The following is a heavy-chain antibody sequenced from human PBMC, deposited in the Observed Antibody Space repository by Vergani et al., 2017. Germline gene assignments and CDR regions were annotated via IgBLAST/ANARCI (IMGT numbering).Heavy chain of an antibody. V-gene: IGHV1-8*01. CDR3: ARVAHSNSEVTPTAFDV. J-gene: IGHJ3*01. CDR1: GYSFSSYD. Sequence: QVQLVQSGAEVKTPGASVKVSCRASGYSFSSYDISWVRQATGQGLEWMGWMNPNSGTTGYAQKFQGRVTMTRNTSINTAYMELSRLSFEDAAVYYCARVAHSNSEVTPTAFDVWGQGTMVTVSS. CDR2: MNPNSGTT. D-gene: IGHD1-1*01.